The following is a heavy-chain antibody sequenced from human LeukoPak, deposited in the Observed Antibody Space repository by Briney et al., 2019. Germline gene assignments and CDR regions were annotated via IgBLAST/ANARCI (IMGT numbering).Heavy chain of an antibody. V-gene: IGHV3-66*01. CDR2: IYSGGST. CDR3: ARDAGHDPGYFDY. J-gene: IGHJ4*02. CDR1: GFTVSNDY. Sequence: GGSLRLSCAASGFTVSNDYMSWVRQAPGRGLEWVSLIYSGGSTYHADSVRGRFAISRDNSKNTLYLQMNSLRAEDTAVYFCARDAGHDPGYFDYWGQGTLVTVSS.